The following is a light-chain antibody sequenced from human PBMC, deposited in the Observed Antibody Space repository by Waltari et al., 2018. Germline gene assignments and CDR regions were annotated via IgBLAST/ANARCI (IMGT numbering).Light chain of an antibody. CDR1: QSLSST. J-gene: IGKJ1*01. CDR3: QQHKYWPWT. CDR2: STS. Sequence: DIVMTQSPATLSVSPGESVTLSCRASQSLSSTFAWYQQKPGQAPRLLIYSTSASATGIPSRFSGSGSETEFTLTISSLQSDDFAICYGQQHKYWPWTFGHGTRVEIK. V-gene: IGKV3D-15*01.